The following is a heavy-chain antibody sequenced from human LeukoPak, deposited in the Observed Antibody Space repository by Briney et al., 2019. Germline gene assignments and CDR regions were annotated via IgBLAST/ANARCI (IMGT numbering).Heavy chain of an antibody. CDR1: GDSVSSNSAA. Sequence: SQTLSLTCAISGDSVSSNSAAWNWIGQSPSRGLEWLGRTYYRSKWYNDYAVSVKSRITINPDTSKNQFSLQLNSVTPEDTAVYYCARSKTNRAVRGVIITNWFDPWGQGTLVTVSS. CDR3: ARSKTNRAVRGVIITNWFDP. D-gene: IGHD3-10*01. J-gene: IGHJ5*02. CDR2: TYYRSKWYN. V-gene: IGHV6-1*01.